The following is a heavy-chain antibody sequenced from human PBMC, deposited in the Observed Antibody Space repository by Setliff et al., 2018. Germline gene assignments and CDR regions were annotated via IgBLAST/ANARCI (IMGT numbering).Heavy chain of an antibody. CDR2: ISPYTGNT. Sequence: ASVKVSCKASGYTFTGYYMHWVRQAPGQGLEWMGWISPYTGNTKYAQKFQGRVSMTTDTSTSTAYMELRSLRSDDTAVYYCARDKLEYCTSTSCFAAYWGQGSLVTVSS. J-gene: IGHJ4*02. CDR3: ARDKLEYCTSTSCFAAY. V-gene: IGHV1-18*04. CDR1: GYTFTGYY. D-gene: IGHD2-2*01.